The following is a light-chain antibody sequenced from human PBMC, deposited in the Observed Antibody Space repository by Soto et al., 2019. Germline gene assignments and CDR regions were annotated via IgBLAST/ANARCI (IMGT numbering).Light chain of an antibody. J-gene: IGKJ1*01. CDR1: QSVSSS. Sequence: EIVMTQSPATLSVSPGERATLSCRASQSVSSSLAWYRQKPGQAPRLLIYDASRRATGIPERFSGSGSGTDFTLTINRLEPEDFAVYYCQQYGSSPTFGLGTKVDIK. CDR3: QQYGSSPT. CDR2: DAS. V-gene: IGKV3-20*01.